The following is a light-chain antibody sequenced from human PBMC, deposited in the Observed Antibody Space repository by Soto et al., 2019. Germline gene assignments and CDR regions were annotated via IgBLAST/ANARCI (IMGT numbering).Light chain of an antibody. V-gene: IGKV3-15*01. J-gene: IGKJ1*01. CDR2: GAS. CDR3: QQYNNWPFPSWT. Sequence: EIVMTQSPATLSLSPGERATLSCGASQSVSSNLAWYQQKPGQAPRLLIYGASTRATGIPARSSGSGSGTEFTLTITSLQSEDFAVYYCQQYNNWPFPSWTFGQGTKVEIK. CDR1: QSVSSN.